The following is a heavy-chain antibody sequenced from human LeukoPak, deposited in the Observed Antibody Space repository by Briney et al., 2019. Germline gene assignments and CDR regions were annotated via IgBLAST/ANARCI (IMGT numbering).Heavy chain of an antibody. CDR3: ARDKGRYWELLVY. Sequence: GGSLRLSCAASGFTFSDYYMSWIRQAPGKGLEWVAVISYDGSNKYYADSVKGRFTISRDNSKNTLYLQMNSLRAEDTAVYYCARDKGRYWELLVYWGQGTLVTVSS. J-gene: IGHJ4*02. CDR1: GFTFSDYY. CDR2: ISYDGSNK. V-gene: IGHV3-30*03. D-gene: IGHD1-26*01.